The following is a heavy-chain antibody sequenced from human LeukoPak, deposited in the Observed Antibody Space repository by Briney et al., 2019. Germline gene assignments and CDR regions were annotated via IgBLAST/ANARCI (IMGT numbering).Heavy chain of an antibody. Sequence: GGSLRLSCAASGFTFSSYSMNWVRQAPGKGLEWVAFIRYDGSNKYYADSVKGRFTISRDNSKNTLYLQMNSLRAEDTAVYYCAKDGTPRPIITMVPARGMDVWGKGTTVTVSS. D-gene: IGHD3-10*01. V-gene: IGHV3-30*02. CDR3: AKDGTPRPIITMVPARGMDV. CDR1: GFTFSSYS. J-gene: IGHJ6*03. CDR2: IRYDGSNK.